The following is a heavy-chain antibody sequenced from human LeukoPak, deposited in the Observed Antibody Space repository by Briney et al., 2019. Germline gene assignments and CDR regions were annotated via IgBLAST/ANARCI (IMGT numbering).Heavy chain of an antibody. CDR3: ANVPSPIYNYYYYYGMDV. CDR1: GFTFSSHW. Sequence: GGSLRLSCAASGFTFSSHWMHWVRQAPGKGLVWVSRINSDGSSTSYADSVKGRFTISRDNAKNTLYLQMNSLRAEDTAVYYCANVPSPIYNYYYYYGMDVWGQGTTVTVSS. CDR2: INSDGSST. D-gene: IGHD1-1*01. J-gene: IGHJ6*02. V-gene: IGHV3-74*01.